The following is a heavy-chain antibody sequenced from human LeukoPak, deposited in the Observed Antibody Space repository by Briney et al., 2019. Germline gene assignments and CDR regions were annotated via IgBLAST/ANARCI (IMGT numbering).Heavy chain of an antibody. CDR2: ISYDGSNY. CDR3: ARTYYDSTGYYGWEYYFDY. V-gene: IGHV3-30*03. CDR1: GFTFSTYG. D-gene: IGHD3-22*01. J-gene: IGHJ4*02. Sequence: KPGRSLRLSCAASGFTFSTYGMHWVRQAPGKGLEWVAVISYDGSNYYYADSVKGRFTISRDNSKNTLYLQMNSLRAEDTAVYYCARTYYDSTGYYGWEYYFDYWGQGTLVTGSS.